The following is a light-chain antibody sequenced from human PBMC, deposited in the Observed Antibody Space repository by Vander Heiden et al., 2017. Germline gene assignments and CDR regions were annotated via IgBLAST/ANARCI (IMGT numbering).Light chain of an antibody. CDR1: SSDVGNYNL. J-gene: IGLJ3*02. Sequence: QSALTQPDSESGSPGQSITISCTGTSSDVGNYNLVSWYQQHPGKAPKLMIYEVSKRPTGVSNRFSGSKSGNTASLTISGLQAEDEADYYCSSYAGSSTFVLFGGGTKLTIL. CDR2: EVS. V-gene: IGLV2-23*02. CDR3: SSYAGSSTFVL.